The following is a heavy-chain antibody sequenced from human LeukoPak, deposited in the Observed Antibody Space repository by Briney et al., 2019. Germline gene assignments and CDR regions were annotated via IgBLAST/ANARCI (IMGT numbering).Heavy chain of an antibody. CDR1: GFTFSSYA. J-gene: IGHJ4*02. D-gene: IGHD2-15*01. V-gene: IGHV3-30*04. CDR3: ARDRYCSGGSCYSVFDY. CDR2: ISYDGSNK. Sequence: GGSLRLSCAASGFTFSSYAMHWVRQAPGKGLEWVAVISYDGSNKYYADSVKGRFTISRDNSKNTLHLQMNSLRAEDTAVYYCARDRYCSGGSCYSVFDYWGQGTLVTVSS.